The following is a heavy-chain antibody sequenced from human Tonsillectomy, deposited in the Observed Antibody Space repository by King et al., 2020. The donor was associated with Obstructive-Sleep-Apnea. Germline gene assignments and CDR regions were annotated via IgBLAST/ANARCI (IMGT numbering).Heavy chain of an antibody. D-gene: IGHD5-24*01. CDR1: GYSFTGYY. Sequence: QLVQSGAEVKKPGASVKVSCKASGYSFTGYYVHWVRQAPGQGLEGMGRINPNSGGTNSAQKFQGRVTMTRDTSISTAYMELSRLRSDDTAVYYCASEVGRDGYSHYYYGMDVWGQGTTVTVSS. V-gene: IGHV1-2*02. J-gene: IGHJ6*02. CDR3: ASEVGRDGYSHYYYGMDV. CDR2: INPNSGGT.